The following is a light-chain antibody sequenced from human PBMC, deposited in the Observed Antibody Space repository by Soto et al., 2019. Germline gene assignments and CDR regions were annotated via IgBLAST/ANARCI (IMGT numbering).Light chain of an antibody. CDR3: HQYSDHMYT. CDR2: DAS. V-gene: IGKV3-15*01. CDR1: QNIRYN. Sequence: EIVMTQSPGTLAVSLGETATLSCRTSQNIRYNLAWYQQRPGQSPRLLIYDASTRATGIPARFSGSGSATEFTLTISSLQSEDIAIYYCHQYSDHMYTFGQGTKVDIK. J-gene: IGKJ2*01.